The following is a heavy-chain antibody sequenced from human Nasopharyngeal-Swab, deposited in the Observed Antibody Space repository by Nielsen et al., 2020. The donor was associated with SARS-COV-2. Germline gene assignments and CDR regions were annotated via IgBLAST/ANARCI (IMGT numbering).Heavy chain of an antibody. D-gene: IGHD6-19*01. V-gene: IGHV3-23*01. CDR1: GFTFSSYA. J-gene: IGHJ6*02. CDR3: AKDGGWGYYYYDMDV. CDR2: ISGSGGST. Sequence: GESLKISCAASGFTFSSYAMSWVRQAPGKELEWVSAISGSGGSTYYADSVKGRFTISRDNSKNTLYLQMNSLRAEDTAVYYCAKDGGWGYYYYDMDVWGQGTTVTVSS.